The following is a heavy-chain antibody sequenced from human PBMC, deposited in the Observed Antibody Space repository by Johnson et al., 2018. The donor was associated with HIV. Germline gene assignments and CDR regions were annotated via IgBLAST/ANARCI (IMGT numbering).Heavy chain of an antibody. CDR3: AKGGFITGTKDAFDI. D-gene: IGHD1-7*01. CDR1: GFTFSSYG. V-gene: IGHV3-33*06. Sequence: QVQLVESGGGVVQPGRSLRLSCAASGFTFSSYGMHWVRQGPGKGLEWVAGIWYDGSKKYYADSVRGRFTISRDNSKNTLYLQMNSLRAEDTAVYYCAKGGFITGTKDAFDIWGQGTMVTVSS. CDR2: IWYDGSKK. J-gene: IGHJ3*02.